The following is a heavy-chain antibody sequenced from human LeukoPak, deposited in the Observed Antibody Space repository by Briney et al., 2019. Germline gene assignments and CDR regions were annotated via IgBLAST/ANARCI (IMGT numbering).Heavy chain of an antibody. V-gene: IGHV1-2*02. J-gene: IGHJ5*02. CDR2: INPNSGDT. CDR3: ARVQYQLLFEGNWFDP. Sequence: GASVKVSCKASGYTFSGYYIHWVRQAPGQGLKWMGWINPNSGDTHYAQKFRGRVTMTRDTSSSTAYMDLNSLISDDTAVYYCARVQYQLLFEGNWFDPWGQEPWSPSPQ. CDR1: GYTFSGYY. D-gene: IGHD2-2*01.